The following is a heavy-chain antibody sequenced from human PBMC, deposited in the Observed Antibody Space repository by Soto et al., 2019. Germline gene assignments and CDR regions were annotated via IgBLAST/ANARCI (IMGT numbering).Heavy chain of an antibody. V-gene: IGHV3-53*05. CDR3: AKEVKKQWLGRGAFIYGMDV. CDR2: IYSGGST. J-gene: IGHJ6*01. CDR1: GFTVSSNY. Sequence: GALRLSCAASGFTVSSNYMSWVRQAPGKGLEWVSVIYSGGSTYYADSVKGRFTISRDNSKNTLYLQMNSLRAEDTAVYYCAKEVKKQWLGRGAFIYGMDVWGQGATVNVSS. D-gene: IGHD6-19*01.